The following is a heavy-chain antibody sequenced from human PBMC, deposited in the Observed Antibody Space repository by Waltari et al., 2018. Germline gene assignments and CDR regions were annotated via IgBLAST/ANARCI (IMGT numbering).Heavy chain of an antibody. J-gene: IGHJ4*02. CDR2: IYSVGNR. CDR1: GFTVSSNY. Sequence: EVQLVESGGGLIRPGGSLRLSCAASGFTVSSNYMRWVRQAPGKGLEWVSVIYSVGNRYYADSVKGRFTISRDNSKNTLYLQMNSLRAEDTAVYYCARGPGEFLPIDFWGQGTLVTVSS. D-gene: IGHD3-10*01. CDR3: ARGPGEFLPIDF. V-gene: IGHV3-53*01.